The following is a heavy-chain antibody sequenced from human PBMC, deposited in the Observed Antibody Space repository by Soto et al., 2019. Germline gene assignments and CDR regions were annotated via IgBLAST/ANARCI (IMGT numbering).Heavy chain of an antibody. V-gene: IGHV1-69*02. CDR3: ASATATTNYYYMDV. Sequence: QVQLVQSGAEVKRPGSSVKVSCVASGSTFISYTFSWVRQAPGQGLEWMGRITPFFGRTNYAQKFLGRVTITADESTGPGYMALSSLRSEDTAVYFCASATATTNYYYMDVWGKGTTVTVSS. J-gene: IGHJ6*03. CDR1: GSTFISYT. CDR2: ITPFFGRT. D-gene: IGHD4-17*01.